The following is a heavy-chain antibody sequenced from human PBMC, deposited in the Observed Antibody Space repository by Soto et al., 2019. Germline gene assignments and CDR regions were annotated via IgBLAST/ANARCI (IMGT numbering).Heavy chain of an antibody. D-gene: IGHD3-16*02. CDR1: GYTFTSYD. Sequence: QVQLVQSGAEVKKPGASVKVSCKASGYTFTSYDINWVRQATGQGLEWMGWMNPNSGNTGYAQKVQGRVTMTRNTSISTAYMELSSLRSEDTAVYYCARGGRLFARYGSWSDNDYWGQGNLVTVSS. V-gene: IGHV1-8*01. J-gene: IGHJ4*02. CDR3: ARGGRLFARYGSWSDNDY. CDR2: MNPNSGNT.